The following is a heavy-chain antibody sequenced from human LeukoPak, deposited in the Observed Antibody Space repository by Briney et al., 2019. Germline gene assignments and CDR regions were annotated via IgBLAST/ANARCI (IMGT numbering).Heavy chain of an antibody. CDR1: GFSFSSYG. D-gene: IGHD3-22*01. Sequence: PGRSLRLSCAASGFSFSSYGMHWVRQAPGKGLEWVAVIGYDGSNKYYAGSVKGRFTISRDNSKNTLYLQMNSLRTEDTAVYFCAKEIYYDSSAFFDYWGQGTLVTVSS. J-gene: IGHJ4*02. CDR3: AKEIYYDSSAFFDY. V-gene: IGHV3-30*18. CDR2: IGYDGSNK.